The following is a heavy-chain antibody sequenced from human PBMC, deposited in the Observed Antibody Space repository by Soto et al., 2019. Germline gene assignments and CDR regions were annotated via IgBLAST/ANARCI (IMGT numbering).Heavy chain of an antibody. V-gene: IGHV1-69*01. CDR2: IIPIFGTA. D-gene: IGHD6-13*01. CDR1: GGTFSSYA. Sequence: QVQLVQSGAEVKKPGSSVKVSCKASGGTFSSYAISWVRQAPGQGLEWMGGIIPIFGTANYAQKFQGRVTITADESPSTANMELSSLRSDDTAVYYCARAENELAAGRGDFDYWGQGTLVTVSS. J-gene: IGHJ4*02. CDR3: ARAENELAAGRGDFDY.